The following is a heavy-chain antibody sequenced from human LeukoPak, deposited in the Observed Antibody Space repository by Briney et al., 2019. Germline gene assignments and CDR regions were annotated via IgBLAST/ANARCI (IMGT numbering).Heavy chain of an antibody. Sequence: SVKVSCKASGGTFSSYAISWVRQAPGQGLEWMGRIIPILGIANYAQKFQGRVTITADKSTSTAYMELSSLRSEDTAVYYCARGRGRLLMVRWFDPWGQGTLVTVSS. CDR2: IIPILGIA. J-gene: IGHJ5*02. CDR3: ARGRGRLLMVRWFDP. CDR1: GGTFSSYA. V-gene: IGHV1-69*04. D-gene: IGHD2-8*01.